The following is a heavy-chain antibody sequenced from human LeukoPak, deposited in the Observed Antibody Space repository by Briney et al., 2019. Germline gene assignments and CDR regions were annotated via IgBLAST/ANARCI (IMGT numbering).Heavy chain of an antibody. CDR3: AKDREHLGGDYFDY. CDR2: ISYDGSNK. Sequence: GGSLRLSCAASGFTFSSYGMHWVRQAPGKGLEWVAVISYDGSNKYYADSVKGRFTISRDSSKNTLYLQMNSLRAEDTAVYYCAKDREHLGGDYFDYWGQGTLVTVSS. J-gene: IGHJ4*02. CDR1: GFTFSSYG. D-gene: IGHD1-26*01. V-gene: IGHV3-30*18.